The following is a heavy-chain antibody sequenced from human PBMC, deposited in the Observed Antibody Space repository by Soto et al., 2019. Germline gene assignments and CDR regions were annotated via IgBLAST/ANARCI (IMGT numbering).Heavy chain of an antibody. V-gene: IGHV1-2*02. Sequence: GDSLKVSCKASGYTFTGYYMHWVRQAPGQGLEWMGWINPNSGGTNYAQKFQGRVTMTRDTSISTAYMELSRLRSDDTAVYYCARDLGPYSIRQWMIQGYWFDPWGHGTSATVSS. CDR3: ARDLGPYSIRQWMIQGYWFDP. J-gene: IGHJ5*02. CDR1: GYTFTGYY. CDR2: INPNSGGT. D-gene: IGHD6-19*01.